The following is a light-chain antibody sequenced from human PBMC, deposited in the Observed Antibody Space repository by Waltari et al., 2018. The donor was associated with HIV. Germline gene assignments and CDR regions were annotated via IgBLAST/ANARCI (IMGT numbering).Light chain of an antibody. CDR3: GTWDSSLSALV. J-gene: IGLJ2*01. Sequence: QSVLTQPPSVSAAPGQKVTISCSGSSSNIGRNSVFWSQQLPGTAPKLLIFDTGERPSGITDRFSGSKSGTSATLGITGLQTGDEADYYCGTWDSSLSALVFGGGTKLTVL. CDR1: SSNIGRNS. V-gene: IGLV1-51*01. CDR2: DTG.